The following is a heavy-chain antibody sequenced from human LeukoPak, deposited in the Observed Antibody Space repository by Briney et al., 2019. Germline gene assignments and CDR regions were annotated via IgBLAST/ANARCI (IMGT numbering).Heavy chain of an antibody. J-gene: IGHJ4*02. CDR2: INSRGTTI. V-gene: IGHV3-11*04. D-gene: IGHD6-6*01. CDR3: ARRAYTISSCFDY. CDR1: GFSFSDYY. Sequence: GGSLRLSCAASGFSFSDYYMSWIRQAPGKVLEWISNINSRGTTIYYADSVKGRFTISRDNAKNPLYLQMNSLRAEDTSVYYCARRAYTISSCFDYWGQGALVTVSS.